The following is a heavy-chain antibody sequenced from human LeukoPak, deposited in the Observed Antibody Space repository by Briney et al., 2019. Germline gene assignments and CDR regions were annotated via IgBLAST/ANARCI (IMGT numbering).Heavy chain of an antibody. Sequence: GASVKVSCKASGGTFSSYTISWVRQAPGQGLEWMGRIIPILGIANYAQKFQGRVTITADKSTSTAYMELSSLRSGDTAVYYCARGIAVAGTPSWYYGMDVWGQGTTVTVSS. CDR2: IIPILGIA. D-gene: IGHD6-19*01. J-gene: IGHJ6*02. V-gene: IGHV1-69*02. CDR1: GGTFSSYT. CDR3: ARGIAVAGTPSWYYGMDV.